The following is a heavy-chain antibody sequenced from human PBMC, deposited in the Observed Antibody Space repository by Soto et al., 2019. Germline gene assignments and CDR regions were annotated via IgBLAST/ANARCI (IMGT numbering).Heavy chain of an antibody. V-gene: IGHV4-4*02. CDR2: IYHSGST. CDR1: GGSISSSNW. CDR3: ARDGGDIVVVPAATSFGY. Sequence: QVQLQESGPGLVKPSGTLSLTCAVSGGSISSSNWWSWVRQPPGKGLEWIGEIYHSGSTNYNPSLKSRVTISVDKSKNQFSLKLSSVTAADTAVYYCARDGGDIVVVPAATSFGYWGQGTLVTVSS. D-gene: IGHD2-2*01. J-gene: IGHJ4*02.